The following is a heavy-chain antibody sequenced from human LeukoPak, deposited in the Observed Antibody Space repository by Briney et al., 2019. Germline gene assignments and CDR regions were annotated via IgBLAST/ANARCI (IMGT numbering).Heavy chain of an antibody. CDR2: IIPILGIA. Sequence: SVKVSCKASGGTFSSYAISWVRQAPGQGLEWMGRIIPILGIANYAQKFQGRVTITADKSTSTAYMELSSLRSEDTAVYYCARSDCSGGSCESWFDPWGQGTLVTVSS. J-gene: IGHJ5*02. CDR3: ARSDCSGGSCESWFDP. CDR1: GGTFSSYA. D-gene: IGHD2-15*01. V-gene: IGHV1-69*04.